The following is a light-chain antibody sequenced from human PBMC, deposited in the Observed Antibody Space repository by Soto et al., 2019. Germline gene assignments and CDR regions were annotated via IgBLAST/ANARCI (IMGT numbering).Light chain of an antibody. CDR1: SSDVGGYNY. CDR2: EVS. CDR3: SSYTSSSTLV. V-gene: IGLV2-14*01. J-gene: IGLJ1*01. Sequence: QSALTHPASVSGSPGQSITISCTGTSSDVGGYNYVSWYQQHPGKAPKLMIYEVSNRPSGVSNRFSGSKSGNTASLTISVLQAEDEADYYCSSYTSSSTLVCGTGTKLHVL.